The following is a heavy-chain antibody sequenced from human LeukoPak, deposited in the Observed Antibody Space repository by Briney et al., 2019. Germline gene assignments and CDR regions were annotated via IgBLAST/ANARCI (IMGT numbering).Heavy chain of an antibody. J-gene: IGHJ4*02. CDR2: LGNDGKT. V-gene: IGHV4-39*07. Sequence: SETLSLTCTVSSGSISSDTHYLAWIRQPPGKGLEWIGALGNDGKTYSNPSLKSRVTISVDTSQNQFSLKLSSVTAADTAVYYCARVVVGATEFDYWGQGTLVTVSS. CDR3: ARVVVGATEFDY. CDR1: SGSISSDTHY. D-gene: IGHD1-26*01.